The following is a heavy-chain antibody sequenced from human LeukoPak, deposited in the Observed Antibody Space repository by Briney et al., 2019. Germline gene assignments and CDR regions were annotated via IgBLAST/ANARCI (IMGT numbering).Heavy chain of an antibody. D-gene: IGHD1-26*01. CDR1: GFTFSSYA. J-gene: IGHJ4*02. Sequence: GGSLRLSCAASGFTFSSYAMSWVRQAPGKGGEWVAAIIGSGGSTYYADSVKSRFTSSTDNSKNTLYLQMNSLRAEATAVYYCAQAVEREWQPPYYFDYWGQGTLVTVSS. V-gene: IGHV3-23*01. CDR3: AQAVEREWQPPYYFDY. CDR2: IIGSGGST.